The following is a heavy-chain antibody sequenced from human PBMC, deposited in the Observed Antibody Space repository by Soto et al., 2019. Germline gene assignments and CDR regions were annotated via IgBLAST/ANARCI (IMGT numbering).Heavy chain of an antibody. Sequence: PGKELEWIGNVYYSGSTYYNPSLKSRVTISEDTSKNQFSLRLSSVTAADTAVYFFFQAEDGIRDVRSVSAFLLNRSSDL. V-gene: IGHV4-39*01. CDR3: FQAEDGIRDVRSVSAFLLNRSSDL. D-gene: IGHD3-10*02. J-gene: IGHJ2*01. CDR2: VYYSGST.